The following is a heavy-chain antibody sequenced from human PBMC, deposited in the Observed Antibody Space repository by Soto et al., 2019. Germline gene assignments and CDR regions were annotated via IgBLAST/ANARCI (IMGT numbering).Heavy chain of an antibody. V-gene: IGHV1-3*01. CDR1: GYTFNMYT. J-gene: IGHJ6*02. CDR2: INAGNGNT. CDR3: ARGGYCSSTSCYALDYYYYGMDV. D-gene: IGHD2-2*01. Sequence: ASVKVSCKASGYTFNMYTIHWVRQAPGQRLEWMGWINAGNGNTKYSPKLQGRVTMTTDTSTSTAYMELRSLRSDDTAVYYCARGGYCSSTSCYALDYYYYGMDVWGQGTTVTVSS.